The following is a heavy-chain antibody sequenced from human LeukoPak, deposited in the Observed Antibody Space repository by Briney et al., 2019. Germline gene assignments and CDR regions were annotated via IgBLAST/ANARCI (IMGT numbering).Heavy chain of an antibody. V-gene: IGHV4-39*07. D-gene: IGHD1-26*01. Sequence: SETLSLTCTVSGGSISGSSYYWGWLRQPPGKGLEWIGTIYYSGSTYYNPSLKSRVTLSVDTSKNQFSLKLTSVTAADTAVYYCATGSYYVFDYWGQGTLVTVSS. CDR3: ATGSYYVFDY. J-gene: IGHJ4*02. CDR1: GGSISGSSYY. CDR2: IYYSGST.